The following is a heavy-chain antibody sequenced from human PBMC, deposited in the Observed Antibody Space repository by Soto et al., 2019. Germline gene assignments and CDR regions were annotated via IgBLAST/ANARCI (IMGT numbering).Heavy chain of an antibody. V-gene: IGHV3-33*01. CDR3: ARDRDDFWSGYYGEFPKYYYYYYGMDV. CDR2: IWYDGSNK. D-gene: IGHD3-3*01. Sequence: QVQLVESGGGVVQPGRSLRLSCAASGFTFSSYGMHWVRQAPGKGLEWVAVIWYDGSNKYYADSVKGRFTISRDNSKNTLYLQMNSLRAEDTAVYYCARDRDDFWSGYYGEFPKYYYYYYGMDVWGQGTTVTVSS. J-gene: IGHJ6*02. CDR1: GFTFSSYG.